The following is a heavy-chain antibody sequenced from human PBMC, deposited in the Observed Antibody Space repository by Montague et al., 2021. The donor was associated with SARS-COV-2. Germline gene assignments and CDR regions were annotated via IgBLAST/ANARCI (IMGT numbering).Heavy chain of an antibody. CDR2: ISSSGSTI. J-gene: IGHJ3*02. D-gene: IGHD2-2*01. Sequence: SLRLSCAASGFTFSSYEMNWVRQAPGKGLEWVSYISSSGSTIYYADSVKGRFTISRDNAKNSLYLQMNSLRAEDTAVYYCARDSAMLGLIAFDIWGQGTMVTVSS. V-gene: IGHV3-48*03. CDR1: GFTFSSYE. CDR3: ARDSAMLGLIAFDI.